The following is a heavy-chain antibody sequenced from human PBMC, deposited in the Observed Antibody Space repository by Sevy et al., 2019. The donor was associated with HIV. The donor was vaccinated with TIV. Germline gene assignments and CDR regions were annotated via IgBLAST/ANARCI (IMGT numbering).Heavy chain of an antibody. J-gene: IGHJ3*02. Sequence: ASVKVSCKASGYTFTSYGISWVRQAPGQGLEWMGWISAYNGNTNYAQKLQGRVTMTTDTSTSTAYMELRSLRSDDTAVYYCARECYYDSSGYWARDDAFDIWGQGTMVTVSS. CDR3: ARECYYDSSGYWARDDAFDI. V-gene: IGHV1-18*04. CDR2: ISAYNGNT. D-gene: IGHD3-22*01. CDR1: GYTFTSYG.